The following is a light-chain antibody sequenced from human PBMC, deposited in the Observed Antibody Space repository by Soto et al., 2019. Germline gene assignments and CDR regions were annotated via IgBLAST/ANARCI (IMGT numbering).Light chain of an antibody. CDR2: GAS. CDR3: QQYDSSTRWT. J-gene: IGKJ1*01. Sequence: EMVLTQSPVTLSLSPGERATLSCRASQSVSSSYLAWYQQKPGQAPKLLIYGASSRATGIPDRFSGSGSGTDFTLTISRLEPEDFAVYYCQQYDSSTRWTFAQGTTVEIK. CDR1: QSVSSSY. V-gene: IGKV3-20*01.